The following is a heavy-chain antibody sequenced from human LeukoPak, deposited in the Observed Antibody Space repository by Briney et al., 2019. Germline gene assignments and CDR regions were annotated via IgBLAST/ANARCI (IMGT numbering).Heavy chain of an antibody. CDR2: IIPIFGTA. D-gene: IGHD6-6*01. Sequence: SVKVSCKASGGTFSSYAISWVRQAPGQGLEWMGGIIPIFGTANYAQKFQGRVTITTDESTSTAYMELSSLRSEDTAVYYCARGGGIAALSDYYYYYMDVWGKRTTVTVSS. CDR3: ARGGGIAALSDYYYYYMDV. CDR1: GGTFSSYA. V-gene: IGHV1-69*05. J-gene: IGHJ6*03.